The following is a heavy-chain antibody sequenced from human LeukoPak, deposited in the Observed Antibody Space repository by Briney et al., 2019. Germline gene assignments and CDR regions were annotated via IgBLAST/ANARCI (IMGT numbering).Heavy chain of an antibody. V-gene: IGHV4-34*01. CDR2: INHSGST. Sequence: ATLSLTCAVYGGSFSGYYWSWIRPPPGKGLEGIGEINHSGSTNYNPSLKSRLTISVDTSKNQFSLKLSSVTAADTAVYYCARGLPTMVRGVIMLSRNWFDPWGQGTLVTVSS. J-gene: IGHJ5*02. CDR1: GGSFSGYY. CDR3: ARGLPTMVRGVIMLSRNWFDP. D-gene: IGHD3-10*01.